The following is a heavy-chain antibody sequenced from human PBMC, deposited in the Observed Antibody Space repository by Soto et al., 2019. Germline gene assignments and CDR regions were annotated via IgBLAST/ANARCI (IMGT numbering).Heavy chain of an antibody. J-gene: IGHJ6*02. CDR2: IIPIFGTA. CDR1: GGTFSSYA. Sequence: SVKVSCKASGGTFSSYAISWVRQAPGQGLEWMGGIIPIFGTANYAQKLQGRVTITADESTSTAYMELSSLRSEDTAVYYCARGLQTGYSSSWYTYYYYGMDVWGQGTTVTVSS. V-gene: IGHV1-69*13. CDR3: ARGLQTGYSSSWYTYYYYGMDV. D-gene: IGHD6-13*01.